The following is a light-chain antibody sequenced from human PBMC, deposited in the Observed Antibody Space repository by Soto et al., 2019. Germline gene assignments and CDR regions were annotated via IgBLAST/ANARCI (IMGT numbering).Light chain of an antibody. CDR2: DVT. Sequence: QSVLTQPRSVSGSPGQSVTITCTGTSSDVGGYDYVSWCQQHPGKAPKLIIYDVTKRPSGVPDRFSGSKSGITASLTISGLQAEDEAEYYCSSYTNINTRACVFGTGTKLTVL. CDR1: SSDVGGYDY. CDR3: SSYTNINTRACV. V-gene: IGLV2-11*01. J-gene: IGLJ1*01.